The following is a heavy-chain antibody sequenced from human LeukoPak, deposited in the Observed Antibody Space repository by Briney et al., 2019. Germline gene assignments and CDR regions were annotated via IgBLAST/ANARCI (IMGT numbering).Heavy chain of an antibody. J-gene: IGHJ4*02. CDR2: IIGNGGDI. V-gene: IGHV3-23*01. Sequence: GGSLRLSCAASGFTFNTYALNWVRQAPGKGLEWVSVIIGNGGDIHYAGSVRGRFTISRDNSKNTLYLQMDSLRVEDTAVYYCAKDRIPDGRYSIDFWGPGTLVTVSS. CDR1: GFTFNTYA. CDR3: AKDRIPDGRYSIDF. D-gene: IGHD5-24*01.